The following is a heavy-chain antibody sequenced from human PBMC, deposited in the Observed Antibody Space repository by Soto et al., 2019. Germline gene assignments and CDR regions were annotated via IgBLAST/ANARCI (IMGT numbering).Heavy chain of an antibody. V-gene: IGHV1-69*13. CDR1: GGTFSSYA. D-gene: IGHD6-6*01. CDR2: IIPIFGTA. Sequence: SVKVSCKASGGTFSSYAISWLRQAPGQGLEWMGGIIPIFGTANDAQKFQGRVTIAADESTSTAYMELSSLRSEDTAVYYCARNQYSSSSLYGMDVWGQGTTVTVSS. J-gene: IGHJ6*02. CDR3: ARNQYSSSSLYGMDV.